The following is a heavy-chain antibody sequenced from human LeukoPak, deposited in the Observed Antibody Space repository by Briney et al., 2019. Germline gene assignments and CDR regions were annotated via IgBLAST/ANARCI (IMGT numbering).Heavy chain of an antibody. Sequence: GRSLRLSCAASGFTFSSHGMHWVRQAPGKGLEGVAVIWYDGSNKYYADSVKGRFTISRDNSKNTLYLQMNSLRAEDTAVYYCARDPLSSGTPFDYWGQGTLVTVSS. CDR1: GFTFSSHG. CDR3: ARDPLSSGTPFDY. D-gene: IGHD6-19*01. V-gene: IGHV3-33*01. CDR2: IWYDGSNK. J-gene: IGHJ4*02.